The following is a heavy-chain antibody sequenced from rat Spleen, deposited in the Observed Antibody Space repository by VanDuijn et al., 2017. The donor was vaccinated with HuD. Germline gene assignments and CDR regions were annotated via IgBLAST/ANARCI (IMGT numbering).Heavy chain of an antibody. CDR3: ARHELPGYNWFAY. CDR1: GFTFSDYY. J-gene: IGHJ2*01. V-gene: IGHV5-7*01. Sequence: EVQLVESGGGLVQPGRSLKLSCAASGFTFSDYYMAWVRQAPKKGLEWVATISYDGSSTYYRDSVKGRFTISRDNAKSTLYLQMDSLRSEDTATYYCARHELPGYNWFAYWGQGVMVTVSS. CDR2: ISYDGSST. D-gene: IGHD1-4*01.